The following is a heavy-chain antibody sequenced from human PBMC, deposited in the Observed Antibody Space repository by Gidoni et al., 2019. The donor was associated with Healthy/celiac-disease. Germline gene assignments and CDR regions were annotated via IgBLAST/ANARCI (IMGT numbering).Heavy chain of an antibody. CDR3: ARVGRDFWSGYDTTIRSYFDY. J-gene: IGHJ4*02. CDR2: INHSGST. V-gene: IGHV4-34*01. CDR1: GGSFSGYY. D-gene: IGHD3-3*01. Sequence: QVQIQQWGAGLLKPSETLSLTCAVHGGSFSGYYWSWIRQPPGKGLEWIGEINHSGSTNYNPSLKSRVTISVDTSKNQFSLKLSSVTAADTAVYYCARVGRDFWSGYDTTIRSYFDYWGQGTLVTVSS.